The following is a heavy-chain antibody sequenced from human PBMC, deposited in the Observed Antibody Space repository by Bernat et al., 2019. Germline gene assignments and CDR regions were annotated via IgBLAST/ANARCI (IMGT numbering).Heavy chain of an antibody. CDR2: ISGSGGST. Sequence: VQLVESGGGVVQPGRSLRLSCAASGFTFSSYGTHWVRQAPGKGLEWVSAISGSGGSTYYADSVKGRFTISRDNSKNTLYLQMNSLRAEDTAVYYCAKDLWGATDEDYWGQGTLVTVSS. CDR1: GFTFSSYG. V-gene: IGHV3-23*04. CDR3: AKDLWGATDEDY. D-gene: IGHD1-26*01. J-gene: IGHJ4*02.